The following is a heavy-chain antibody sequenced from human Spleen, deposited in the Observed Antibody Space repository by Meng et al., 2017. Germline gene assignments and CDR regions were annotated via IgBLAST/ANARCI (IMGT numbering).Heavy chain of an antibody. CDR1: GYTFTSYA. Sequence: ASVKVSCKASGYTFTSYAMHWVRQAPGQRLEWMGWISAYNGDTNYAQKLQGRVTMTTDTSTNTAYMEVRSLRSDDTAVYYCARDGDIVVVPVAIFVNYYGMDVWGQGTTVTVSS. J-gene: IGHJ6*02. V-gene: IGHV1-18*01. CDR2: ISAYNGDT. CDR3: ARDGDIVVVPVAIFVNYYGMDV. D-gene: IGHD2-2*01.